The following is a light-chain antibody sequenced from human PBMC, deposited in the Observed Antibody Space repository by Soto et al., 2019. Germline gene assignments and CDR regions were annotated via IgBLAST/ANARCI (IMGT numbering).Light chain of an antibody. Sequence: EVVLTQSPATLSLSPGEGATLSCRASQSVSSYLAWYQQTPGQAPRLLIYAASSRATGIPARFSGSGSGTDFTLTISSLEPEDFSVYYCHQRRTWPGAFGQWTKLEIK. J-gene: IGKJ2*01. CDR2: AAS. CDR1: QSVSSY. V-gene: IGKV3-11*01. CDR3: HQRRTWPGA.